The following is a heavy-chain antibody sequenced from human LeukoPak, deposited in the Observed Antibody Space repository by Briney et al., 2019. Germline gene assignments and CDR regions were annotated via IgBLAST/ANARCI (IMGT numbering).Heavy chain of an antibody. CDR1: GGSISSYY. CDR3: ARGDEQQHDAFDI. J-gene: IGHJ3*02. Sequence: SETLSLTCTVPGGSISSYYWSRIRQPPGKGLEWIGYIYYSGSTNYNPSLKSRVTISVDTSKNQFSLKLSSVTAADTAVYYCARGDEQQHDAFDIWGQGTMVTVSS. D-gene: IGHD6-13*01. V-gene: IGHV4-59*01. CDR2: IYYSGST.